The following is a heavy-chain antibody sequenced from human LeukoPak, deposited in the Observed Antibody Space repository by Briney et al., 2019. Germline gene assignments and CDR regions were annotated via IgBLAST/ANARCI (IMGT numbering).Heavy chain of an antibody. CDR3: VREDAALSYFDY. CDR2: INPNSRGT. D-gene: IGHD5-18*01. Sequence: ASVKVSCKASGYTFTAYYLHWVRQAPGQGLEWVGWINPNSRGTNYAQKFRGRVTMTRDTSISTAYMELSRLTSDDTAVYYCVREDAALSYFDYSGQGTLVTVSS. V-gene: IGHV1-2*02. CDR1: GYTFTAYY. J-gene: IGHJ4*02.